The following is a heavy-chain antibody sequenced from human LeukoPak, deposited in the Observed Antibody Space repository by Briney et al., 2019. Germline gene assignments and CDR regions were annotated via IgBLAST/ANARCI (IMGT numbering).Heavy chain of an antibody. J-gene: IGHJ4*02. D-gene: IGHD3-22*01. CDR3: ARDDTYYDSRGYYDY. Sequence: GGSLRLSCAASGFTFSDYYMSWIRQAPGKGLEWVSYSGRSGGTTYYADSVKGRFTISRDNAKNSLYLQMNSLRAEDTAVYYCARDDTYYDSRGYYDYWGQGTLVTVSS. CDR2: SGRSGGTT. V-gene: IGHV3-11*01. CDR1: GFTFSDYY.